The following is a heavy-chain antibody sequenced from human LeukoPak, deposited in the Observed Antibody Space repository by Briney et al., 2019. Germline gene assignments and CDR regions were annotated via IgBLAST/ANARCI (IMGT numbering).Heavy chain of an antibody. J-gene: IGHJ4*02. Sequence: GGSLRLSCAASGFTFSSYAMSWVRQAPGKGLGWVSAISGSGGSTYYADSVKGRFTISRDNSKNTLYLQMNSLRAEDTAVYYCAKDPTVAGQYYFDYWGQGTLVTVSS. CDR1: GFTFSSYA. D-gene: IGHD6-19*01. CDR2: ISGSGGST. CDR3: AKDPTVAGQYYFDY. V-gene: IGHV3-23*01.